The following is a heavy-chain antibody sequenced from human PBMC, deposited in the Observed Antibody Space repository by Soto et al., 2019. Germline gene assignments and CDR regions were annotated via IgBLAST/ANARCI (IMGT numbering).Heavy chain of an antibody. CDR1: GFTFSSYG. V-gene: IGHV3-30*18. J-gene: IGHJ6*02. Sequence: PGGSLRLSCAASGFTFSSYGMHWVRQAPGKGLEWVAVISYDGSNKYYADSVKGRFTISRDNSKNTLYLQMNSLRAEDTAVCYCAKERATTRGYYYYGMDVWGQGTTVTVSS. CDR2: ISYDGSNK. CDR3: AKERATTRGYYYYGMDV. D-gene: IGHD4-17*01.